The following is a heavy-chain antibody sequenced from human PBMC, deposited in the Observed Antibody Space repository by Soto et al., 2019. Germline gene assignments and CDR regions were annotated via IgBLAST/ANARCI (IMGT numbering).Heavy chain of an antibody. CDR3: GRNPYYGTGSYYSYYYMDV. Sequence: GGSLRLSCAASGFTFSSYGMHWVRQAPGKGLEWVAVIWYDGSNKYYADSVKGRFTISRDNSKNTLYLQMNSMRAEDTAVYYCGRNPYYGTGSYYSYYYMDVWGKGTTVTVSS. D-gene: IGHD3-10*01. J-gene: IGHJ6*03. V-gene: IGHV3-33*01. CDR1: GFTFSSYG. CDR2: IWYDGSNK.